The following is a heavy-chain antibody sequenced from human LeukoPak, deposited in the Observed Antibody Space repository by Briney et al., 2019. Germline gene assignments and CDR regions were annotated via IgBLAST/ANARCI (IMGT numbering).Heavy chain of an antibody. V-gene: IGHV3-23*01. CDR1: GFTFSNFA. CDR2: ISGSGGST. J-gene: IGHJ4*02. Sequence: PGGSLRLSCAASGFTFSNFAMNWVRQAPGKGLEWVSTISGSGGSTYYADSVKGRFTISRDNSKNTLYLQMNSLRAEDTAVYYCARFGGRGGRYYYFDYWGQGTLVTVSS. CDR3: ARFGGRGGRYYYFDY. D-gene: IGHD2-15*01.